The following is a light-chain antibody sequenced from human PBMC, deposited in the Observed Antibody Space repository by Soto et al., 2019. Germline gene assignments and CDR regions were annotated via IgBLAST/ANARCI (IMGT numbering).Light chain of an antibody. CDR3: QQYYTTLWT. Sequence: LRIPSPDSLSVSLGARATINCKSIHIVLYSSNNKNYLAWYQQKPGQPPKALIYWASTRESGVPDRFSGSGSGTDFTLTISSLQAEDVAVYYCQQYYTTLWTFGQGTKVDIK. J-gene: IGKJ1*01. CDR1: HIVLYSSNNKNY. V-gene: IGKV4-1*01. CDR2: WAS.